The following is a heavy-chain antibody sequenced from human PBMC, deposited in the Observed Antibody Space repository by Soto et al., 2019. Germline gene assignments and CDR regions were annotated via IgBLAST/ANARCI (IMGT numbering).Heavy chain of an antibody. CDR1: GGSISRYS. D-gene: IGHD1-26*01. Sequence: PSETLSLTCTVSGGSISRYSWSWIRQPPGKGLECIGYIYYSGSTNYNPSLKSRVTISVDTSKNQFSLKLSSVTAADTAVYYCARGGWELLDYWGQGTLVTVSS. J-gene: IGHJ4*02. CDR2: IYYSGST. V-gene: IGHV4-59*01. CDR3: ARGGWELLDY.